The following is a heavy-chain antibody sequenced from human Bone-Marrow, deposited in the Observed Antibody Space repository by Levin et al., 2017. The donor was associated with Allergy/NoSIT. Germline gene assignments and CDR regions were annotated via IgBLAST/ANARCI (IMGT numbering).Heavy chain of an antibody. CDR1: GGSISSGSYY. J-gene: IGHJ6*03. CDR2: IYTSGST. Sequence: SETLSLTCTVSGGSISSGSYYWSWIRQPAGKGLEWIGRIYTSGSTNYNPSLKSRVTISVDTSKNQFSLKLSSVTAADTAVYYCARDHIVVVTATTYYYYYMDVWGKGTTVTVSS. V-gene: IGHV4-61*02. CDR3: ARDHIVVVTATTYYYYYMDV. D-gene: IGHD2-21*02.